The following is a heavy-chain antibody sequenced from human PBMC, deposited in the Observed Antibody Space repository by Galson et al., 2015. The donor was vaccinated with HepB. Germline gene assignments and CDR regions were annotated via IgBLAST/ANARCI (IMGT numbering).Heavy chain of an antibody. CDR1: GFSLSTSGVG. V-gene: IGHV2-5*01. CDR3: ARSRGGEFDF. CDR2: IYWNDDK. D-gene: IGHD7-27*01. J-gene: IGHJ4*02. Sequence: PALVKPTQTLTLPCTFSGFSLSTSGVGVGWIRQPPGKALEWLALIYWNDDKRYSPSLKSRLTIIKDTSKNQVVLTMTNMDPVDTATYYCARSRGGEFDFWGQGTLVTVSS.